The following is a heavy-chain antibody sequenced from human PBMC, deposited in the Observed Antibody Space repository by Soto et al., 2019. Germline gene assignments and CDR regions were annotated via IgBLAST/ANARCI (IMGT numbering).Heavy chain of an antibody. CDR3: ARTHYDSSGYWVY. V-gene: IGHV3-53*01. Sequence: EVQLVESGGGLNQPGGSLRLSCATSGFTVSSKYMSWVRQAPGKGLEWVSVVDSSGNTYYSDSVKGRFTISRDNSKNTMFLQMNELRAEDTAFYYCARTHYDSSGYWVYWGQGTLVTVSS. J-gene: IGHJ4*02. D-gene: IGHD3-22*01. CDR1: GFTVSSKY. CDR2: VDSSGNT.